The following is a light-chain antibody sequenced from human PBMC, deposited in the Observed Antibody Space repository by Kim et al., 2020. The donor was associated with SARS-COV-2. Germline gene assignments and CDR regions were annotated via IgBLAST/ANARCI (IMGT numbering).Light chain of an antibody. V-gene: IGKV1-5*03. Sequence: ESVGDRVSITYRASQSISSWLAWYQQKPGKAPKLLIHKASTLEGAVPSRFSGSESGTEFTLTISSLQPDDFATYYCQQYKSYPWTFGHGTKVDIK. CDR3: QQYKSYPWT. CDR2: KAS. J-gene: IGKJ1*01. CDR1: QSISSW.